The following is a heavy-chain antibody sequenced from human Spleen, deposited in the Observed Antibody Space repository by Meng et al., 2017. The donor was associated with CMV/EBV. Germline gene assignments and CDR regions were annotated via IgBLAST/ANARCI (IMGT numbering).Heavy chain of an antibody. V-gene: IGHV3-48*03. J-gene: IGHJ4*02. Sequence: GESLKISCAVSGFTFSSYELNWVRQAPGKGLEWVAYISVGGFTTHYADSVKGRFTISRDNANNSLNLQRNNLRADDTALYYCARDPSDSSGYYFPPVDYWGQGTLVTVSS. D-gene: IGHD3-22*01. CDR1: GFTFSSYE. CDR2: ISVGGFTT. CDR3: ARDPSDSSGYYFPPVDY.